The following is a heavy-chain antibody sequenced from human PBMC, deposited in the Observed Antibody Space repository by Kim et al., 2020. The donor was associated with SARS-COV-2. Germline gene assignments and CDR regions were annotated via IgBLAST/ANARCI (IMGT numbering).Heavy chain of an antibody. V-gene: IGHV4-39*01. Sequence: SETLSLTCTVSGGSISSSSYYWGWIRQPPGKGLEWIGSIYYSGSTYYNPSLKSRVTISVDTSKNQFSLKLSSVTAADTAVYYCARRAYYYDSSAVGGAFDIWGQGTMVTVSS. D-gene: IGHD3-22*01. J-gene: IGHJ3*02. CDR2: IYYSGST. CDR3: ARRAYYYDSSAVGGAFDI. CDR1: GGSISSSSYY.